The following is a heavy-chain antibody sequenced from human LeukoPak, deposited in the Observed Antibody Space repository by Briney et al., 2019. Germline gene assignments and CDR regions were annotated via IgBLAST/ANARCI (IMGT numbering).Heavy chain of an antibody. Sequence: GGSLRLSCAASGFTFSSYAMSWVRQAPGKGLEWVSAISGSGGSTYYADSVKGRFTISRDNSKNTLCLQMNSLRAEDTAVYYCAKDRLVGGSGSSGDFDYWGQGTLVTVSS. CDR3: AKDRLVGGSGSSGDFDY. J-gene: IGHJ4*02. CDR2: ISGSGGST. D-gene: IGHD3-10*01. V-gene: IGHV3-23*01. CDR1: GFTFSSYA.